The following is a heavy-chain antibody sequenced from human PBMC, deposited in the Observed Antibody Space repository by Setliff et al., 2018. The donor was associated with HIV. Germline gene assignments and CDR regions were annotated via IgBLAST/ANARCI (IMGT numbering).Heavy chain of an antibody. CDR2: NNHGGST. V-gene: IGHV4-34*01. Sequence: PETLSLTCAVYGGSFTTYYWSWIRQTPGKGLEWIGENNHGGSTNYNPSLKSRVTISVDRSKNQFFLKLTSVTAADTAVYYCARGSYRGSGYFVRYFDSWAQGMLVTVSS. CDR3: ARGSYRGSGYFVRYFDS. D-gene: IGHD3-3*01. CDR1: GGSFTTYY. J-gene: IGHJ4*02.